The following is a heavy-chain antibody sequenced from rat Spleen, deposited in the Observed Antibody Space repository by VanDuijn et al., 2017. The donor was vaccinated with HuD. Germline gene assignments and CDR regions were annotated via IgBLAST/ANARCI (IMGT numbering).Heavy chain of an antibody. V-gene: IGHV3-3*01. CDR3: ATEVPKYGSFAY. CDR1: GYSITSGYG. J-gene: IGHJ3*01. Sequence: EVQLQESGPGLVKPSQSLSITCSVTGYSITSGYGWNWIRKFPGNKLEWMGYINGAGSTNYNPPLKSQISITRDTSKNQFFLQLTSVTAEDTATYYCATEVPKYGSFAYWGQGTLVTVSS. D-gene: IGHD4-1*01. CDR2: INGAGST.